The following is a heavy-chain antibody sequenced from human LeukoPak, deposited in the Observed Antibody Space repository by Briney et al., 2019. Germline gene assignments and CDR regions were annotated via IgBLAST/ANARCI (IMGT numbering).Heavy chain of an antibody. CDR3: ARAGVGPSRPDY. D-gene: IGHD3/OR15-3a*01. CDR2: FDPEDGET. Sequence: ASVKVSCKVSGYTLTELSMHWVRQAPGKGLEWMGGFDPEDGETIYAQKFQGRVTMTRDTSISTAYMELSRLRSDDTAVYYCARAGVGPSRPDYWGQGTLVTVSS. CDR1: GYTLTELS. J-gene: IGHJ4*02. V-gene: IGHV1-24*01.